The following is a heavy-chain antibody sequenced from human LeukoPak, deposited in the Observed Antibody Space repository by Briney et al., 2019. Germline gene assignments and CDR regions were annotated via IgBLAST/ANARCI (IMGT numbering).Heavy chain of an antibody. CDR2: IKSKTDGGTT. D-gene: IGHD2-15*01. CDR3: VVVAAGGMDV. V-gene: IGHV3-15*01. Sequence: PGGSLRLSCAASGFTFSNAWMSWVRQAPGKGLEWVGRIKSKTDGGTTDYAAPVEGRFTISRDDSKNTLYLQMNSLKTEDTAVYWCVVVAAGGMDVWGQGTTVTVSS. J-gene: IGHJ6*02. CDR1: GFTFSNAW.